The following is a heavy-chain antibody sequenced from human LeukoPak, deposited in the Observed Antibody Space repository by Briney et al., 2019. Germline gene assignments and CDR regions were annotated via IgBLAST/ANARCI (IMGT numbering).Heavy chain of an antibody. CDR1: GGSISSYY. CDR2: IYYSGST. J-gene: IGHJ3*02. CDR3: ARHEYSSTRGAFDI. Sequence: SETLSLTCTVSGGSISSYYWSWIRQPPGKGLEWIGYIYYSGSTNYNPSLKSRVTISVDTSKNQFSLKLSSVTAADTAVYYCARHEYSSTRGAFDIWGQGTMVTVSS. V-gene: IGHV4-59*08. D-gene: IGHD6-6*01.